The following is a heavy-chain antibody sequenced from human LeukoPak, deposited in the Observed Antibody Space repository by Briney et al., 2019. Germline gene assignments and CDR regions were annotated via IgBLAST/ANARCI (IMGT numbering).Heavy chain of an antibody. Sequence: PGGSLRLSCAASGFTFSSYEMNWVRQAPGKGLEWVSYISSSGSTIYYADSVKGRFTISRDNAKNSLYLQMNSLRAEDTAVYYCARDAAVDIVPMDVWGKGTTVTISS. D-gene: IGHD5-12*01. CDR3: ARDAAVDIVPMDV. CDR1: GFTFSSYE. CDR2: ISSSGSTI. V-gene: IGHV3-48*03. J-gene: IGHJ6*03.